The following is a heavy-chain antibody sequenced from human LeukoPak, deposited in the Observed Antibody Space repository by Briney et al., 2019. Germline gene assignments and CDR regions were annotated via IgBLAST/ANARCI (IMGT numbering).Heavy chain of an antibody. V-gene: IGHV3-43*02. CDR2: ISGDGGGT. J-gene: IGHJ4*02. CDR1: GFTFDDYA. CDR3: AGYGDYDRRVDY. Sequence: GGSLRLSCAASGFTFDDYAMHWVRQAPGKGLEWVSLISGDGGGTYYADSVKGRFTISRDNSKNSLYLQMNSLRTEDTALYYCAGYGDYDRRVDYWGQGTLVTVSS. D-gene: IGHD4-17*01.